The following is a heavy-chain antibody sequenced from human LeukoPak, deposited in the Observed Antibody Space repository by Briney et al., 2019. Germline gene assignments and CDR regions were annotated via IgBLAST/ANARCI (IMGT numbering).Heavy chain of an antibody. CDR1: GYTFTGYY. J-gene: IGHJ6*03. Sequence: GASVKVSCKASGYTFTGYYMHWVRRAPGQGLEWMGWINPNSGGTNYAQKFQGRVTMTRDTSISTAYMELSRLRSDDTAVYYCARVRGYSYGYYYYYMDVWGKGTTVTVSS. CDR3: ARVRGYSYGYYYYYMDV. CDR2: INPNSGGT. D-gene: IGHD5-18*01. V-gene: IGHV1-2*02.